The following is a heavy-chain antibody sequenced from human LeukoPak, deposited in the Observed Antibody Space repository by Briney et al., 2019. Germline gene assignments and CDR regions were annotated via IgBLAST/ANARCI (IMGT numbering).Heavy chain of an antibody. Sequence: GGSLRLSCAASGFTFSYYAIHWVRQAPGRGLEWVAVIWSDGSSQYYADSVKGRFTISRDNSKNTEYLQMNNLRAEDTAVYYCARDVMTSVTPLDYWGQGTLVTVSS. CDR2: IWSDGSSQ. D-gene: IGHD4-17*01. J-gene: IGHJ4*02. CDR1: GFTFSYYA. CDR3: ARDVMTSVTPLDY. V-gene: IGHV3-33*01.